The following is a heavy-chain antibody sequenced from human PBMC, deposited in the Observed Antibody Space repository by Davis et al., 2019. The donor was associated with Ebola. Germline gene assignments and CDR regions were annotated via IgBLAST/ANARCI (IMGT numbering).Heavy chain of an antibody. J-gene: IGHJ6*02. CDR1: GFTVSSNY. Sequence: GESLKISCAASGFTVSSNYMSWVRQAPGKGLELVSVIYSGGSTYYADSVKGRFTISRDNSKNTLYLQMNSLRAEDTAVYYCARAPVTYCGGDCYPLLYYYYGMDVWGQGTTVTVSS. CDR2: IYSGGST. CDR3: ARAPVTYCGGDCYPLLYYYYGMDV. D-gene: IGHD2-21*01. V-gene: IGHV3-53*01.